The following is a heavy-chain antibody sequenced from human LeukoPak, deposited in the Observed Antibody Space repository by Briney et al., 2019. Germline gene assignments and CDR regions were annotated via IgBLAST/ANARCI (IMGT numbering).Heavy chain of an antibody. CDR3: AREVSSGWAPGGMDV. CDR2: INPSGGNT. CDR1: GYTFTNYF. D-gene: IGHD6-19*01. Sequence: ASVKVSCKASGYTFTNYFMHWVRQAPGQGLEWMGIINPSGGNTSYAQKFQGRVTMTRDTSTSTVYMELSSLRSEDTAVYYCAREVSSGWAPGGMDVWGQGTTVTVSS. J-gene: IGHJ6*02. V-gene: IGHV1-46*01.